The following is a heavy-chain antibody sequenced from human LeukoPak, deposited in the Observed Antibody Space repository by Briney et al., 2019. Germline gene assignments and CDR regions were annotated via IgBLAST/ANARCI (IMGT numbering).Heavy chain of an antibody. V-gene: IGHV3-30*03. D-gene: IGHD6-6*01. CDR1: GFTFSSYG. J-gene: IGHJ4*02. CDR3: AVGSSPFGDYFDY. CDR2: ISYDGSNK. Sequence: GGSLRLSCAASGFTFSSYGMHWVRQAPGKGLEWVAVISYDGSNKYYADSVKGRFTISRDNSKNTLYLQMNSLRAEDTAVYYCAVGSSPFGDYFDYWGQGTLVTVSS.